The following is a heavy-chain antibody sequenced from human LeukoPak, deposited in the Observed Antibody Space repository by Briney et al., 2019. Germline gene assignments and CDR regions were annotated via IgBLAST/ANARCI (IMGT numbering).Heavy chain of an antibody. CDR3: ARGGTRGYSPVDY. CDR2: IKQDGSER. D-gene: IGHD5-18*01. J-gene: IGHJ4*02. V-gene: IGHV3-7*03. Sequence: GGSLRLSCAASGSTFSSFWMNWVRQAPGKGLEWVANIKQDGSERNYVDSVKGRSTISRDNAKNSLFLQMNSLRVEDTAVYYCARGGTRGYSPVDYWGQGILVTVSS. CDR1: GSTFSSFW.